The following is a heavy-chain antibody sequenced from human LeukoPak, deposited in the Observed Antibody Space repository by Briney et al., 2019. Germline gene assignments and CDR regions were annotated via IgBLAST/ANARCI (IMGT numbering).Heavy chain of an antibody. D-gene: IGHD2-15*01. V-gene: IGHV3-23*01. Sequence: PGGSLRLSCAASGFTFRSYAMHWVRLAPGKGLEWVSATTGGGDRTYYADSVKGRFTISRDNSKNTLYLQMNSLRADDTAVYYCAIDCAALVAAAASPTIWFDSWGQGTLVTVSS. CDR2: TTGGGDRT. J-gene: IGHJ5*01. CDR1: GFTFRSYA. CDR3: AIDCAALVAAAASPTIWFDS.